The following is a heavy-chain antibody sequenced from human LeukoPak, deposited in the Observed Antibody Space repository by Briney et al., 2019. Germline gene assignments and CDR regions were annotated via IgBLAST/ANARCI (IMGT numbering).Heavy chain of an antibody. CDR3: ARDRSYDSSGYLGY. J-gene: IGHJ4*02. D-gene: IGHD3-22*01. CDR2: IWYDGSNK. Sequence: GRSLRLSCAASGFTFSNYGMHWVRQAPGKGLEWVAVIWYDGSNKYYADSVKGRSTISRDNSKNTLYLQVNSLRAEDTAVYYCARDRSYDSSGYLGYWGQGTLVTVSS. CDR1: GFTFSNYG. V-gene: IGHV3-33*08.